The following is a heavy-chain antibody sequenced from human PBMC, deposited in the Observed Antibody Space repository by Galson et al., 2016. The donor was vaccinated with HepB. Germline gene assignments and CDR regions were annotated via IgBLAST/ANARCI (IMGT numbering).Heavy chain of an antibody. J-gene: IGHJ5*02. CDR3: ASPGGARNNWFDP. V-gene: IGHV4-39*01. CDR2: IYYTGNA. D-gene: IGHD3-10*01. CDR1: GGSITITRYY. Sequence: SETLSLTCTVSGGSITITRYYWSWIRQPPGKGLEWIGSIYYTGNAYYNPSLKSRVTMSVDTSENQFSLKLTSVTAADTAVYYCASPGGARNNWFDPWGQGILVTVSS.